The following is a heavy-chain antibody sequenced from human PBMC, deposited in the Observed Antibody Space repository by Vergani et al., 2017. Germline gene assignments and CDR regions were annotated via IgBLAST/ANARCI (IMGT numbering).Heavy chain of an antibody. Sequence: VQLVESGGGLVKPGGSLRLSCAASGFTFSSYSMNWVRQAPGKGLEWVSSISSSSSYIYYADSVKGRFTISRDNAKNSLYLQMNSLRAEDTAVYYCARELGYDYIWGSYRGAFDIWGQGTMVTVSS. CDR1: GFTFSSYS. D-gene: IGHD3-16*01. CDR3: ARELGYDYIWGSYRGAFDI. J-gene: IGHJ3*02. V-gene: IGHV3-21*01. CDR2: ISSSSSYI.